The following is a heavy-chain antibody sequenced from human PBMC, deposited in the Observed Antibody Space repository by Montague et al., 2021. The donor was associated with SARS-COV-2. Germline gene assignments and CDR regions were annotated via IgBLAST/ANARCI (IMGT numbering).Heavy chain of an antibody. J-gene: IGHJ4*02. CDR1: GFIFSSYE. D-gene: IGHD3-22*01. V-gene: IGHV3-48*03. CDR2: ISNSGDTK. CDR3: ARAGEDYYYDSSGFLY. Sequence: SLSLSCAASGFIFSSYEMNWVRQAPGKGLEWVSYISNSGDTKYYADSVKGRFTISRDNAKNSLYLQMSSLRAEDTAVDYCARAGEDYYYDSSGFLYWGQGILVTVSS.